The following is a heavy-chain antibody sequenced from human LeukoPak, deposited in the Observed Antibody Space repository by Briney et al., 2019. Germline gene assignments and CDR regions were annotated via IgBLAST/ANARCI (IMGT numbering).Heavy chain of an antibody. J-gene: IGHJ4*02. CDR3: AKGRNEDGDAALNY. CDR1: GFTFSNSW. CDR2: ISSDGSSS. V-gene: IGHV3-74*01. Sequence: GGSLRLSCVASGFTFSNSWMHWVRQVPGKGLLWVSRISSDGSSSIYADSVKGRFTISRDNSKNTLYLQMNSLRAEDTAAYHCAKGRNEDGDAALNYWGQGTLVTVSS. D-gene: IGHD4-17*01.